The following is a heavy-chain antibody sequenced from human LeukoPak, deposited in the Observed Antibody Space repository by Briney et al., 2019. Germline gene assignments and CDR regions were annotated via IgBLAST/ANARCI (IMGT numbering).Heavy chain of an antibody. D-gene: IGHD1-26*01. CDR2: IYFSGNR. V-gene: IGHV4-59*01. J-gene: IGHJ4*02. CDR1: GGSISSYY. Sequence: SETLSLTCTAPGGSISSYYWSFIRQPPGKGLEWIGYIYFSGNRNYNPSLKSRVTITVDTSKNQFSLKLSSVTAADTAAYYCARGMYIGIYWGQGSLVTVSS. CDR3: ARGMYIGIY.